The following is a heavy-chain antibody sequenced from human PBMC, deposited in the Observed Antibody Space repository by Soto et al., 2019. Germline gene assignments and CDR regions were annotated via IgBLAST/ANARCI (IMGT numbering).Heavy chain of an antibody. J-gene: IGHJ6*03. V-gene: IGHV3-23*01. Sequence: LRLSCAASGFTFSSYAMSWVRQAPGKGLEWVSAISGSGGSTYYADSVKGRFTISRDNSKNTLYLQMNSLRAEDTAVYYCAKRSGAIHYYYYYMDVWGKGTTVTVSS. D-gene: IGHD2-2*01. CDR2: ISGSGGST. CDR1: GFTFSSYA. CDR3: AKRSGAIHYYYYYMDV.